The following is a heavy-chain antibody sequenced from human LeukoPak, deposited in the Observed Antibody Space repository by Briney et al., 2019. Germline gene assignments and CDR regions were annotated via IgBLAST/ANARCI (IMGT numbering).Heavy chain of an antibody. V-gene: IGHV3-30*02. CDR3: ATDFNWAWIY. CDR1: GFRFSTYG. CDR2: VRHEEIDK. Sequence: GGSLRLSCVASGFRFSTYGMHWVRHAPGKGLEWVSFVRHEEIDKYYAQSVKGRFTISRDDSRNTQYLQMNNRRSEDTAIYYCATDFNWAWIYWGQGTLVTVSS. J-gene: IGHJ4*02. D-gene: IGHD7-27*01.